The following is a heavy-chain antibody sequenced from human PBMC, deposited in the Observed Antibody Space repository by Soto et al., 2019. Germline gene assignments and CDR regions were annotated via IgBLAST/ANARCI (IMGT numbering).Heavy chain of an antibody. CDR3: AKALWLGESAANPLEY. D-gene: IGHD3-10*01. J-gene: IGHJ4*02. CDR1: GFTFHSYA. V-gene: IGHV3-23*01. CDR2: ISASGKST. Sequence: EVQLLASGGGLVQPGGSLRLSCAASGFTFHSYAMTWVRQAPGKGLEWVSGISASGKSTYYADSVKGRFTISRDISKNTLYLQMNSLRAEDTAIFYCAKALWLGESAANPLEYGGQGTLVTVSS.